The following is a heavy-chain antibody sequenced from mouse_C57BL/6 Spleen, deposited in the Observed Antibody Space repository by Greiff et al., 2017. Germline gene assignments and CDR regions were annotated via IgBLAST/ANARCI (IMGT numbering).Heavy chain of an antibody. J-gene: IGHJ1*03. CDR1: PYTFTSYF. V-gene: IGHV1-52*01. CDR3: ARDRYDGNWYFDV. D-gene: IGHD2-12*01. Sequence: HLKHRFSYLFIPFSSFNLSFNSSPYTFTSYFMHWVKQRPIQGLEWIGNIDPSDSETHYNQKFKDKATLTVDKSSSTAYMQLSSLTSEDSAVYYCARDRYDGNWYFDVWGTGTTVTVSS. CDR2: IDPSDSET.